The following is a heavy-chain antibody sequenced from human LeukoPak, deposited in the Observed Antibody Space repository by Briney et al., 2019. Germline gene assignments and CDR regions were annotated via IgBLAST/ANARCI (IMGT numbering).Heavy chain of an antibody. CDR1: GGSISSYY. V-gene: IGHV4-59*12. J-gene: IGHJ4*02. CDR3: ARLVLIAVAGTAPYFDY. D-gene: IGHD6-19*01. CDR2: IYYSGST. Sequence: SETLSLTCTVSGGSISSYYWSWIRQPPGKGLEWIGSIYYSGSTNYNPSLKSRVTISVDTSKNQFSLKLSSVTAADTAVYYCARLVLIAVAGTAPYFDYWGQGTLVTVSS.